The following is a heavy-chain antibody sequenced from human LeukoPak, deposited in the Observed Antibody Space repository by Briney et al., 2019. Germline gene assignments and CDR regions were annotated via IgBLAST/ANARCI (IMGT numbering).Heavy chain of an antibody. Sequence: GGSLRLSCAASGFTFSSYAMHWVRQAPGKGLEWVAVISYDGSNKYYADSVKGRFTISRDNSKNTLYLQMDSLRAEDTAVYYCARDGSYGSGSYYGGFDYWGQGTLVTVSS. CDR3: ARDGSYGSGSYYGGFDY. D-gene: IGHD3-10*01. V-gene: IGHV3-30*04. CDR2: ISYDGSNK. J-gene: IGHJ4*02. CDR1: GFTFSSYA.